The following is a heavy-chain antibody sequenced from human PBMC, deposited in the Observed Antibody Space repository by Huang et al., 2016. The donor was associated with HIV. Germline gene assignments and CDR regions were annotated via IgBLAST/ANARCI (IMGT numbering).Heavy chain of an antibody. Sequence: QLQLQESGPGLVKPSETLSLTCAVSGGSISSTSYSWGWIRQPPGRGRDWIGGIYYTGRTYYNPSLKSRVTISVDTSKNQFSLKLSSVTAADTAVYYCARMYASSWYVWGQGTLVTVSS. CDR2: IYYTGRT. V-gene: IGHV4-39*01. D-gene: IGHD6-13*01. CDR3: ARMYASSWYV. CDR1: GGSISSTSYS. J-gene: IGHJ4*02.